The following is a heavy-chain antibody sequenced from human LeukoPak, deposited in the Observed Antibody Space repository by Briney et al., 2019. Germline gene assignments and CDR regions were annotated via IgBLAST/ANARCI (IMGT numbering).Heavy chain of an antibody. CDR3: AAVDTAMVPFDP. D-gene: IGHD5-18*01. J-gene: IGHJ5*02. V-gene: IGHV1-18*01. CDR1: NYTFTSYG. Sequence: ASVKVSCKASNYTFTSYGISWVRQAPGQGLEWMAWINAYNGDTNYAQKFQGRVTMTRDTSTSTVYMELSSLRSEDTAVYYCAAVDTAMVPFDPWGQGTLVTASS. CDR2: INAYNGDT.